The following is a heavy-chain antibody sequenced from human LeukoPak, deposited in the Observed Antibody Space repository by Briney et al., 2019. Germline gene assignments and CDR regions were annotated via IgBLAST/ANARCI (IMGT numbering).Heavy chain of an antibody. CDR2: IYHSGST. CDR1: GYSISSGYY. V-gene: IGHV4-38-2*02. D-gene: IGHD5-24*01. Sequence: SETLSLTFTVSGYSISSGYYWGWIRQPPGKGLEWIGNIYHSGSTYYNPSLKSRVTTSVDTSKNQFSLKLSSVTAADTAVYCCARGDGYNYWGQGTLVTVSS. J-gene: IGHJ4*02. CDR3: ARGDGYNY.